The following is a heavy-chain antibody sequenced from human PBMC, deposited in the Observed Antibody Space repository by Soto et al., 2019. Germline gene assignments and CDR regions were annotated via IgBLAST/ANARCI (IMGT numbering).Heavy chain of an antibody. CDR1: GFTFSNCV. J-gene: IGHJ4*02. Sequence: EVHLLESGGVLVQPGESMRLSCETSGFTFSNCVMTWVRQAPGKGLEWVSVITKTGDTDYADSVKGRFTISRDNSKNTVYLQMNSLRAEDTAVYYCAKGLLNGRWYAADWGQGTLVTVSS. CDR3: AKGLLNGRWYAAD. V-gene: IGHV3-23*01. CDR2: ITKTGDT. D-gene: IGHD6-13*01.